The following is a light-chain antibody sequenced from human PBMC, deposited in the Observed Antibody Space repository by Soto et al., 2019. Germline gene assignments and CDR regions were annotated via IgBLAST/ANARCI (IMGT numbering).Light chain of an antibody. V-gene: IGKV1-5*01. CDR3: QQYNSYWT. J-gene: IGKJ1*01. Sequence: DIQRTQPPSTLSASVGDRVTITCRASQSISSWLAWYQQKPGKAPKLLIYDASSLESGVPSRFSGRGSGTEFTLTISSLQPDDFATYYCQQYNSYWTFGQGTKVDIK. CDR2: DAS. CDR1: QSISSW.